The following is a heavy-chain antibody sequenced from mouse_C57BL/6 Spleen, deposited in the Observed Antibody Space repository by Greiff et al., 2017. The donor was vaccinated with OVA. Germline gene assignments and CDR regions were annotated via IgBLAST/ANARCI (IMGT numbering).Heavy chain of an antibody. CDR3: ARDYDYFDY. CDR1: GFTFSSYA. V-gene: IGHV5-4*01. CDR2: ISDGGSYT. D-gene: IGHD1-1*01. J-gene: IGHJ2*01. Sequence: EVNVVESGGGLVKPGGSLKLSCAASGFTFSSYAMSWVRQTPEKRLEWVATISDGGSYTYYPDNVKGRFTISRDNAKNNLYLQMSHLKSEDTAMYYCARDYDYFDYWGQGTTLTVSS.